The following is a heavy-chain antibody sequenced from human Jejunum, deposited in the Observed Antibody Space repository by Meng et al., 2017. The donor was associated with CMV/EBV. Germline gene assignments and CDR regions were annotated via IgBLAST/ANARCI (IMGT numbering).Heavy chain of an antibody. V-gene: IGHV3-15*07. D-gene: IGHD1-26*01. Sequence: CVASEFTLNGAWMNWVRQAPGKGLEWVGRVKSASAGGAADAAAPVKGRFTVSRDDSRKTVHLQMDNLKIEDTAVYYCTTGWDQYFDFWGQGALVTVSS. CDR1: EFTLNGAW. CDR3: TTGWDQYFDF. J-gene: IGHJ4*02. CDR2: VKSASAGGAA.